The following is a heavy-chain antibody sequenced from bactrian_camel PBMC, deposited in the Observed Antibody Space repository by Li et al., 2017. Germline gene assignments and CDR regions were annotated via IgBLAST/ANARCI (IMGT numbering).Heavy chain of an antibody. CDR1: GDTFSASC. V-gene: IGHV3S54*01. J-gene: IGHJ4*01. CDR2: IHNRSGST. Sequence: HVQLVESGGNLERHGGSLRLSCSASGDTFSASCMGWFRQVSGTEREGVAVIHNRSGSTYAADSVKGRFTISRDNAKNTLYLQMNSLKTEDTALYYCAAEPRETAVAAVEAMDDREGTQVTVS. D-gene: IGHD3*01.